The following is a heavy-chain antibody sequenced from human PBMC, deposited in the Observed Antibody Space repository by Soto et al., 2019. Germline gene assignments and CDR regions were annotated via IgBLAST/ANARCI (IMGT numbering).Heavy chain of an antibody. CDR2: ISSYNGDT. CDR3: ARDLGGWPDY. J-gene: IGHJ4*02. Sequence: ASVKVSCKASGYTFTRSGISWVRQAPGQGPEWMGWISSYNGDTNYAQTFQGRVTMTTDTSTSTAYMELRSLRSDDTAVYYCARDLGGWPDYWGQGTLVTVSS. CDR1: GYTFTRSG. D-gene: IGHD2-15*01. V-gene: IGHV1-18*01.